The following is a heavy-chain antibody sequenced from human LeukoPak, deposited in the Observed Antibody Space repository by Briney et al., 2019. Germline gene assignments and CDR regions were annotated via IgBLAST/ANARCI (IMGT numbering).Heavy chain of an antibody. CDR3: AKDATVTTGYWYFDL. V-gene: IGHV3-23*01. CDR1: RFTFSSYA. Sequence: AGSLRLSCAASRFTFSSYAMSWVRQAPGKGLQWVPGISDSGGRTYYADSVKGRFTISRDNSKNTLYLQMNSLRAEDTAVYYCAKDATVTTGYWYFDLWGRGTLVTVSS. D-gene: IGHD4-17*01. CDR2: ISDSGGRT. J-gene: IGHJ2*01.